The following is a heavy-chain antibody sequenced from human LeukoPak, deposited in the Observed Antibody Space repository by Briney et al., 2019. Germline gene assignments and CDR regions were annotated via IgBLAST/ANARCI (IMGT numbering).Heavy chain of an antibody. J-gene: IGHJ4*02. D-gene: IGHD3-22*01. CDR2: IYTSGGT. V-gene: IGHV4-61*02. Sequence: SETLSLTCTVSGGSISSGGYYWSWIRQHPGKGLEWIGRIYTSGGTNYNPSLKSRVTMSVDTSKNQFSLKLSSVTAADTAVYYCARDSGYDSSGYDYWGQGTLVTVSS. CDR1: GGSISSGGYY. CDR3: ARDSGYDSSGYDY.